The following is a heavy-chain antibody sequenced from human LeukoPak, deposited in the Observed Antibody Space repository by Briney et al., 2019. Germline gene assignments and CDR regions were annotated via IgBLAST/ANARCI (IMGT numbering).Heavy chain of an antibody. Sequence: GESLKISCKGSGYSFTSYWIGWVRQMPGKGLEWMGIIYPGDSDTRYSPSFQGQVTISADKSISTAYLQWSSLKASDTAMYYCARTYYDILTGYHQYYFDYWGQGTLVTVSS. V-gene: IGHV5-51*01. J-gene: IGHJ4*02. CDR1: GYSFTSYW. CDR3: ARTYYDILTGYHQYYFDY. D-gene: IGHD3-9*01. CDR2: IYPGDSDT.